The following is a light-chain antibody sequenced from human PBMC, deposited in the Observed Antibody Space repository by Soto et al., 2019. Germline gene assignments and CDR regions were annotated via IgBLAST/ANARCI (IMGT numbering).Light chain of an antibody. CDR1: QSLSGW. J-gene: IGKJ1*01. Sequence: DIQMTQSPSTLSASVGDRVTITCRASQSLSGWLAWYQQKPGKALKLLIYDAYNLESGVPSRFSGSGSGTEFTLTISSLQPEDFATYYCQQYDPYSPWTFGQGTKV. V-gene: IGKV1-5*01. CDR2: DAY. CDR3: QQYDPYSPWT.